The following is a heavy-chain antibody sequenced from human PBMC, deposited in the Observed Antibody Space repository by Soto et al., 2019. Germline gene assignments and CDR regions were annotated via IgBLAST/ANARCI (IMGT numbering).Heavy chain of an antibody. J-gene: IGHJ4*02. CDR1: GYTFTGHY. V-gene: IGHV1-2*02. Sequence: ASVKVSCKASGYTFTGHYIRWVRQAPEQGPEWMGEIGPESGATRYAQKFQGRVTMTRDMSITTVYMELNNLSPDDTAVYYCGRGRSGQIVVFYWGQGTPVTVSS. D-gene: IGHD5-12*01. CDR3: GRGRSGQIVVFY. CDR2: IGPESGAT.